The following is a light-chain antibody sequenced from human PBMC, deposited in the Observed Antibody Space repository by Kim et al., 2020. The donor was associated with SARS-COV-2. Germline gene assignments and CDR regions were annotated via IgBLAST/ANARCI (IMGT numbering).Light chain of an antibody. J-gene: IGKJ1*01. CDR1: QDIGTY. V-gene: IGKV1-8*01. CDR2: VAS. Sequence: AIRMTQSPSSLSASTGDRVTITCRASQDIGTYLAWYQQKPGRAPKLLIYVASTLQSGVPSRFSGSGSGTEFTLTISRLQSEDFATYYCRQYNSYPWTFGQGAKVDIK. CDR3: RQYNSYPWT.